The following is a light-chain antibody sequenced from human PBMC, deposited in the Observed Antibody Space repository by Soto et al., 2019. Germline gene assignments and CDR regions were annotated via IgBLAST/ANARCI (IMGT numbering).Light chain of an antibody. CDR3: QQCYSTPWM. CDR1: QSISSS. V-gene: IGKV1-39*01. Sequence: DLQMTQSPSSLSASVGDRVTITCRASQSISSSLKWYQQKPGKAPKLLIYAESSLQSGVPSTFSGGGSAIDFTLTIGSLQPEDFATYYCQQCYSTPWMFGQGIKVEIK. CDR2: AES. J-gene: IGKJ1*01.